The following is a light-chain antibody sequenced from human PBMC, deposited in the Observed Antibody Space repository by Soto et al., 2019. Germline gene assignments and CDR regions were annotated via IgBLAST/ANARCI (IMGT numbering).Light chain of an antibody. CDR2: EGS. J-gene: IGLJ1*01. V-gene: IGLV2-23*01. CDR1: SSDVGSYNL. CDR3: CSYAGSSTFYV. Sequence: QSVLTQPASVSGSPGQSITISCTGTSSDVGSYNLVSWHQQRPGKAPKLMIYEGSKRPSGVSNRFSGSKSGNTASLTISGLQAEDEADYYCCSYAGSSTFYVFGTGTKVTVL.